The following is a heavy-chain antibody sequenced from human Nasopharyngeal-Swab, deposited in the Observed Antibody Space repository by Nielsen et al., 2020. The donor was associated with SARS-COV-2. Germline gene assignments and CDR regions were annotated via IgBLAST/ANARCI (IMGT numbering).Heavy chain of an antibody. Sequence: GGSLRLSCAASGFTFSAYYMSWIRQAPGKGLEWISYISGSSTTINYADSVQGRFTISRDNAKNSLYLQMNNLSAEDTAAYYCARLMELPNDAFDIWGQGTMVTVSS. CDR3: ARLMELPNDAFDI. CDR2: ISGSSTTI. D-gene: IGHD1-26*01. J-gene: IGHJ3*02. V-gene: IGHV3-11*01. CDR1: GFTFSAYY.